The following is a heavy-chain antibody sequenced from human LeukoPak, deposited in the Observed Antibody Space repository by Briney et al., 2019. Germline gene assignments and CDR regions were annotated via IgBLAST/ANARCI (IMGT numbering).Heavy chain of an antibody. J-gene: IGHJ4*02. D-gene: IGHD3-10*01. CDR1: GGSLSGYY. Sequence: PSETLSLTCAVYGGSLSGYYWTWIRQTPGKGLEWIGEINYSGNTNYNPSLKSRVTISVDTSKNQFSLKLSSVTAADTAVYYCARGSGFWFGAPGADYWGQGTLVTVSS. CDR3: ARGSGFWFGAPGADY. CDR2: INYSGNT. V-gene: IGHV4-34*01.